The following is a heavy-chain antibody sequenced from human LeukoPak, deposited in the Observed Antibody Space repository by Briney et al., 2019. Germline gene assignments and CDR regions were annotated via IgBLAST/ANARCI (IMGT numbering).Heavy chain of an antibody. D-gene: IGHD2-2*01. CDR1: GLRFRNYG. J-gene: IGHJ4*02. V-gene: IGHV3-33*01. CDR2: IYYDGSNQ. Sequence: GGSLRLSCVVSGLRFRNYGMHWVRQAPGKGLEWVAVIYYDGSNQYYADSVKGRFTISRDNAKNSLYLQMNSLRAEDTAVYYCARANRDRDIVVVPAADFVDYWGQGTLVTVSS. CDR3: ARANRDRDIVVVPAADFVDY.